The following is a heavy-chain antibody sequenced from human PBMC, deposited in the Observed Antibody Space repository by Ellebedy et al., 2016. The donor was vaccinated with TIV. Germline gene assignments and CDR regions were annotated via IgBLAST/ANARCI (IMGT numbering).Heavy chain of an antibody. J-gene: IGHJ4*02. CDR2: IKQDGSEK. V-gene: IGHV3-7*01. Sequence: GGSLRLSCAASGFIFSDYWMTWVRQAPGKGLEWVANIKQDGSEKYYVDSVKGRFSISRDNAKNSLYVQMNSLRDEDTAVYYCARDQWLGRAYYFDSWGQGTLVTVSS. D-gene: IGHD6-19*01. CDR3: ARDQWLGRAYYFDS. CDR1: GFIFSDYW.